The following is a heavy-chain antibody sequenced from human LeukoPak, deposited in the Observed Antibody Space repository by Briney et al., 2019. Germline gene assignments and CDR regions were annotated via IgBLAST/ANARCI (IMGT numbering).Heavy chain of an antibody. V-gene: IGHV3-33*01. CDR1: GFTFSSYG. CDR3: ARSGYSYGSYYFDY. Sequence: GRSLRLSCAASGFTFSSYGMHWVRQAPGKGLEWVAVIWYDGSNKYYTDSVKGRFTISRDNSKNTLYLQMNSLRAEDTAVYYCARSGYSYGSYYFDYWGQGTLVTVSS. J-gene: IGHJ4*02. CDR2: IWYDGSNK. D-gene: IGHD5-18*01.